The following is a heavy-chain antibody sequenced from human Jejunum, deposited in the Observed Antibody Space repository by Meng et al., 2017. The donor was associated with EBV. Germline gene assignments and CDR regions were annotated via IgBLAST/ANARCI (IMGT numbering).Heavy chain of an antibody. CDR2: IYWDDDK. D-gene: IGHD5-12*01. CDR1: GFSLTTSGVG. V-gene: IGHV2-5*02. CDR3: AHSPMRTSSSGYPRGFDY. Sequence: QIPFKESCPTLVKPTQTLTLTCTFSGFSLTTSGVGVGWIRQPLGKAPEWLALIYWDDDKRYSPSLKSRLTITKDTSKNQVVLTMTNMDPVDTGTYFCAHSPMRTSSSGYPRGFDYWGQGTLVTVSS. J-gene: IGHJ4*02.